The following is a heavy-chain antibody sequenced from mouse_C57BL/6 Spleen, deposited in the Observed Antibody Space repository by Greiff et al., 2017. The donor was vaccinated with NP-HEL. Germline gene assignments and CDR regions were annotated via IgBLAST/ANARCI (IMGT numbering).Heavy chain of an antibody. Sequence: EVQVVESVAELVRPGASVKLSCTASGFNITNTYMHWVKQRPEQGLEWIGRIDPANGNTKYAPKFQGKATITADTSSNTAYLQLSSLTSEDTAIYYCARFLDGYAYYAMDYWGQGTSVTVSS. J-gene: IGHJ4*01. CDR2: IDPANGNT. CDR3: ARFLDGYAYYAMDY. CDR1: GFNITNTY. V-gene: IGHV14-3*01. D-gene: IGHD2-2*01.